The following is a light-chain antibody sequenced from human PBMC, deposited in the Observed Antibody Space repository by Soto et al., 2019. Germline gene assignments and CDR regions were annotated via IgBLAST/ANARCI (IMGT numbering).Light chain of an antibody. CDR2: DAS. V-gene: IGKV1-39*01. J-gene: IGKJ2*01. Sequence: DVQMTQSPSSLSASVGDRVTITCRASQRIRTSLNWYQRKPGKAPKFLIYDASSLQSEVPSRFSGSGSGTDFTLTISNLQPEDFATYYCQQSYSVPPTFGQGTKLEI. CDR3: QQSYSVPPT. CDR1: QRIRTS.